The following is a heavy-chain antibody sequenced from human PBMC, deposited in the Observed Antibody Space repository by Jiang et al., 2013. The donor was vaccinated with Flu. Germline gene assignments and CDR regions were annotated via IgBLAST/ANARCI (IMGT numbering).Heavy chain of an antibody. D-gene: IGHD3-9*01. V-gene: IGHV4-31*03. CDR2: IYHSGST. Sequence: SLTCTVSGGSISSGGYYWSWIRQHPGKGLEWIGYIYHSGSTYYNPSLKSRVTISVDTSKNQFSLKLSSVTAADTAVYYCARVRTYYDILTGYYPSNWFDPWGQGTLVTVSS. CDR1: GGSISSGGYY. CDR3: ARVRTYYDILTGYYPSNWFDP. J-gene: IGHJ5*02.